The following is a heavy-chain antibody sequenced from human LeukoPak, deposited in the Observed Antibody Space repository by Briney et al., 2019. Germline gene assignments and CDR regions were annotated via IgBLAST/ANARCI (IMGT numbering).Heavy chain of an antibody. CDR3: ARQTGSGLFILP. Sequence: SETLSLTCTVSGVSISSSNSYWGWIRQPPGKGLEWIGSIYYSGDTYYNASLKSQVSISIDTSKNQFSLRLTSVTAADTAVYYRARQTGSGLFILPGGQGTLVTVSS. CDR1: GVSISSSNSY. V-gene: IGHV4-39*01. CDR2: IYYSGDT. D-gene: IGHD3/OR15-3a*01. J-gene: IGHJ4*02.